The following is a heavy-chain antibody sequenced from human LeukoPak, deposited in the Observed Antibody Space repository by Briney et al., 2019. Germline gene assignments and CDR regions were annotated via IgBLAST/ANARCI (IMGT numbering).Heavy chain of an antibody. CDR2: INHSGST. D-gene: IGHD2-15*01. J-gene: IGHJ4*02. CDR1: GGSFSGYY. V-gene: IGHV4-34*01. Sequence: SETLSLTCAVYGGSFSGYYWSWIRQPPGKGLEWIGEINHSGSTNYNPSLKSRVTISVDTSKNQFSLKLSSVTAADTAVYYCARHRGSGPPYYFDYWGQGTLVTVSS. CDR3: ARHRGSGPPYYFDY.